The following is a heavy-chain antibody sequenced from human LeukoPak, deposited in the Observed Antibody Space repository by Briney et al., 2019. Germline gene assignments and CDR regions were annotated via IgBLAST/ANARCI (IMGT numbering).Heavy chain of an antibody. CDR2: IDPNSGGT. D-gene: IGHD3-10*01. Sequence: GASVKVSCKASGYTFTGYYMHWVRQAPGQGLEWMGWIDPNSGGTNYAQMFQGRVTMSRDTSISTAYMELSRLRSDDTAVYYCARDSAIYYGSDYYMDVWGKGTTVTISS. J-gene: IGHJ6*03. CDR3: ARDSAIYYGSDYYMDV. V-gene: IGHV1-2*02. CDR1: GYTFTGYY.